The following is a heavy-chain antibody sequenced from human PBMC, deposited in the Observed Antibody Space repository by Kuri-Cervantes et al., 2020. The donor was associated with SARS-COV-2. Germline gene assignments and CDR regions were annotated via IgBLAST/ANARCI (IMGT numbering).Heavy chain of an antibody. J-gene: IGHJ4*02. V-gene: IGHV4-59*01. Sequence: SETLSLTCTVSSGSISSYYWSWIRQPPGKGLEWIGYIYYSGSTNYNPSLKSRVTISVDTSKNQFSLKLSSVTAADTAVYYCAGEQWLGPFDYWGQGTLVTVSS. CDR1: SGSISSYY. CDR2: IYYSGST. CDR3: AGEQWLGPFDY. D-gene: IGHD6-19*01.